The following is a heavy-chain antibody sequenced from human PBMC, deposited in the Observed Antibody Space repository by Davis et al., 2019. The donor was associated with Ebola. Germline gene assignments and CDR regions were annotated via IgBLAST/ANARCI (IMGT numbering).Heavy chain of an antibody. V-gene: IGHV3-21*04. CDR2: ISGSGRYI. CDR1: GFTFSSYW. CDR3: AKDGGLRAAYFDY. J-gene: IGHJ4*02. D-gene: IGHD4-17*01. Sequence: PGGSLRLSCAASGFTFSSYWMNWVRQAPGKGLEWVSSISGSGRYIYYADSLKGRFTISRDNAKNSLYLQMNSLRAEDTAVYYCAKDGGLRAAYFDYWGQGTLVTVSS.